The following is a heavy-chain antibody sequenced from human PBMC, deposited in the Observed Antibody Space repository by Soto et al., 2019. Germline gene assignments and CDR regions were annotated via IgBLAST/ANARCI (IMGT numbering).Heavy chain of an antibody. D-gene: IGHD3-9*01. CDR1: RVTFSSYT. Sequence: SSVKVSCKASRVTFSSYTISCVPQAPGQGGEWRGRIIPILGIANYAQKFQGRVTITADKSTSTAYMELSSLRSEDTAVYYCARNNFYDILTGYYSLYYYYMDVWGKGTTVTVSS. J-gene: IGHJ6*03. V-gene: IGHV1-69*02. CDR2: IIPILGIA. CDR3: ARNNFYDILTGYYSLYYYYMDV.